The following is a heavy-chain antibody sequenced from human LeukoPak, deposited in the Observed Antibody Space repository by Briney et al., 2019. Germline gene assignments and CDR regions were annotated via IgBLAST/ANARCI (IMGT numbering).Heavy chain of an antibody. CDR3: AKESDYDILTGYSLIDI. CDR2: IYGSDDKT. Sequence: PGGSLRLSCVASGFTFSNYAMSWVRQAPGKGLELVSGIYGSDDKTVYGDAVKGRFTISRDNSKNTLHLQMNSLRAEDTAVYYCAKESDYDILTGYSLIDIWGQGTMVTVSS. D-gene: IGHD3-9*01. CDR1: GFTFSNYA. V-gene: IGHV3-23*01. J-gene: IGHJ3*02.